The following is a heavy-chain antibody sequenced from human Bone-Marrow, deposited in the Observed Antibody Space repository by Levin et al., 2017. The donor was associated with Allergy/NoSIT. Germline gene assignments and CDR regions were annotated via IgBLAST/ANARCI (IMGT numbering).Heavy chain of an antibody. Sequence: GESLKISCEVSGFNVGQKYMSWVRQPPGKGLEWVSVIWTGGDTYYADSVKGRFTISRDNVKNTLYLQMRSLRVEDTAVYYCATEPDFGGVFKHWGQGTLVAVSS. CDR1: GFNVGQKY. D-gene: IGHD3-16*01. V-gene: IGHV3-53*01. J-gene: IGHJ4*02. CDR3: ATEPDFGGVFKH. CDR2: IWTGGDT.